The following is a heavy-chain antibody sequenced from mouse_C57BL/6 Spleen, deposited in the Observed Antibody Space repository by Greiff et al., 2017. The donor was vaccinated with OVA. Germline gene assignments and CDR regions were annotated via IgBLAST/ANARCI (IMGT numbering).Heavy chain of an antibody. Sequence: VQLQQPGAELVKPGASVKLSCKASGYTFTSYWMHWVKQRPGQGLEWIGMIHPNSGSTNYNEKFKSKATLTVDKSSSTAYMQLSSLTSEDSAVYYGTRVGYYGYSTFAYWGQGTLVTVSA. D-gene: IGHD2-3*01. CDR3: TRVGYYGYSTFAY. CDR2: IHPNSGST. J-gene: IGHJ3*01. V-gene: IGHV1-64*01. CDR1: GYTFTSYW.